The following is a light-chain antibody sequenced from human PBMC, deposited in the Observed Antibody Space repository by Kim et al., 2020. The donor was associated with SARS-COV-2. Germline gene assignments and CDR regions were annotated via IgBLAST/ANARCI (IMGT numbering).Light chain of an antibody. Sequence: WSPGERATSSCRASQSISSSYLGWYQQKPGQAPRLLIYGASSRATGIPDRFSGSGSGTDFTLTISRLEPEDFAVYYCQHYGSAPYSFGQGTKLEI. J-gene: IGKJ2*03. CDR3: QHYGSAPYS. V-gene: IGKV3-20*01. CDR2: GAS. CDR1: QSISSSY.